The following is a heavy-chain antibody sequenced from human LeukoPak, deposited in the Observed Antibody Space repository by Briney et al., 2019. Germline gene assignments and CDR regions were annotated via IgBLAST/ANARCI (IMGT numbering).Heavy chain of an antibody. CDR1: GGSISSSSYY. V-gene: IGHV4-39*01. CDR3: ASPSPIYYGSSGRHFDY. CDR2: IYYSGST. J-gene: IGHJ4*02. D-gene: IGHD3-22*01. Sequence: KASETLSLTCTVSGGSISSSSYYWGWIRQPPGKGLEWIGSIYYSGSTCYNPSLKSRVTISVDTSKNQFSLKLSSVTAADTAVYYCASPSPIYYGSSGRHFDYWGQGTLVTVSS.